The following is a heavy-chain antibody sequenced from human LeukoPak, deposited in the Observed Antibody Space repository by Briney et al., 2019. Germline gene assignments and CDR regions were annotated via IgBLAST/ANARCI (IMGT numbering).Heavy chain of an antibody. J-gene: IGHJ4*02. V-gene: IGHV4-4*02. D-gene: IGHD4-17*01. CDR1: GGSMISSHW. CDR2: IYHTGTT. Sequence: PSETLSLTCTFSGGSMISSHWWSWARQPPGKGLEWIGEIYHTGTTNYASSLKSRITMSVDKSKNQFYLKVSSVTAADTAVYYCATYFYGDYASYYFDIWGRGTPVSVSS. CDR3: ATYFYGDYASYYFDI.